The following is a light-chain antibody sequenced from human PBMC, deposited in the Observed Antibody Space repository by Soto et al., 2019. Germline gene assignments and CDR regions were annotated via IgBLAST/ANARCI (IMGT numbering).Light chain of an antibody. J-gene: IGKJ5*01. CDR2: GAS. CDR1: QSVSSSY. V-gene: IGKV3-15*01. CDR3: QQYNNWPIT. Sequence: EIVLTQSPGTLSLSPGERATLSCRASQSVSSSYLAWYQQKPGQAPRLLIHGASSRATGIPARFSGSGSGTEFTLTISSLQSEDFAVYYCQQYNNWPITFGQGTLLEIK.